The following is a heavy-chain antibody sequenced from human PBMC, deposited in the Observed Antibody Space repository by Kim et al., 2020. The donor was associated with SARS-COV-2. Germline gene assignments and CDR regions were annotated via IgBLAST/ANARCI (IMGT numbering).Heavy chain of an antibody. J-gene: IGHJ6*02. V-gene: IGHV4-59*01. CDR3: ARGGSRTIFPV. D-gene: IGHD3-3*01. Sequence: ETLSLTCTVSGGSISSYYWSWIRQPPGKGLEWIGYMFYSGYTNYNPSLESRVTISVDTSKNQFSLNLNSLTAADTAVYYCARGGSRTIFPVWGQGTTVTVSS. CDR1: GGSISSYY. CDR2: MFYSGYT.